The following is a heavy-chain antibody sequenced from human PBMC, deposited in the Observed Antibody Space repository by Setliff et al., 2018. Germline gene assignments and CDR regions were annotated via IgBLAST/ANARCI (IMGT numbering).Heavy chain of an antibody. J-gene: IGHJ4*02. Sequence: PGGSLRLSCATSGFTFSNYAMHWVRQAPGKGLEWVAVISYDGSNKYYADSVKGRFTISRDNSKNTLYLQMNSLRAEDTAVYYCAREDDSSGYYYDYWGQGTLVTVSS. CDR2: ISYDGSNK. CDR1: GFTFSNYA. CDR3: AREDDSSGYYYDY. D-gene: IGHD3-22*01. V-gene: IGHV3-30*01.